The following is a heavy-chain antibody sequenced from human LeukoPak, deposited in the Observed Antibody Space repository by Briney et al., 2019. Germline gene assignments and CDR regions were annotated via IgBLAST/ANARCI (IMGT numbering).Heavy chain of an antibody. D-gene: IGHD2-15*01. CDR3: ATEGPLIWRPPHFES. V-gene: IGHV4-4*07. J-gene: IGHJ4*02. CDR1: GGSVSNYY. Sequence: SSETLSLTCTVSGGSVSNYYWAWVRQPAGKGPEWIGRIYSSGSTNYNRSLRSRVSLSLDTSKNQFSLKLISVTAADTAVYYCATEGPLIWRPPHFESWGQGTLVIVSS. CDR2: IYSSGST.